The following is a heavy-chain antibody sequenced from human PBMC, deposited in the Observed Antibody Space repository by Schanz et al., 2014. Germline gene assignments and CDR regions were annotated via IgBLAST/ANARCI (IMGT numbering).Heavy chain of an antibody. D-gene: IGHD1-1*01. CDR1: GFSFGTYA. J-gene: IGHJ4*02. CDR2: ISGTGGDDT. CDR3: AKKVPAYNPFDS. V-gene: IGHV3-23*04. Sequence: EVQLVASGGGLVQPGGSLRLSCAASGFSFGTYAMSWVRQAPGKGLLWVSSISGTGGDDTYYADSVKGRFTISRDNSKNTLYLQMDSLRAEDTAVYFCAKKVPAYNPFDSWGQGTLVTVSS.